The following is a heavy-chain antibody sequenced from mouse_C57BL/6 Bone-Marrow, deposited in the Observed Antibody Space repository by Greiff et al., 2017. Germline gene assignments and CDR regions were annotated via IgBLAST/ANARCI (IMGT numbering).Heavy chain of an antibody. D-gene: IGHD1-1*01. Sequence: QVQLKQPGTELVKPGASVKLSCKASGYTFTSYWMHWVKQRPGQGLEWIGNINPSNGGTNYNEKFKSKATLTVDKSSSTAYVQLNSLTSEDSAVYYCASDYYGSRWCFDVWGRGTTSTVSS. CDR3: ASDYYGSRWCFDV. CDR1: GYTFTSYW. CDR2: INPSNGGT. J-gene: IGHJ1*03. V-gene: IGHV1-53*01.